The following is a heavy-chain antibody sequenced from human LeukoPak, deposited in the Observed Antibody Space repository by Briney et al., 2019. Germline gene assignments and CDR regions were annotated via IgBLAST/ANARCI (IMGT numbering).Heavy chain of an antibody. D-gene: IGHD2-2*01. CDR1: GGSISSGGYY. Sequence: SETLSLTCTVSGGSISSGGYYWSWIRQHPGKGLEWIGYIYYSGSTYYNPSLKSRVTISVDTSKNQFSLKLSSVTAADTAVYYCARGTGYCSSTSCNQPFDYWGQGTLVTVSS. CDR3: ARGTGYCSSTSCNQPFDY. J-gene: IGHJ4*02. V-gene: IGHV4-31*03. CDR2: IYYSGST.